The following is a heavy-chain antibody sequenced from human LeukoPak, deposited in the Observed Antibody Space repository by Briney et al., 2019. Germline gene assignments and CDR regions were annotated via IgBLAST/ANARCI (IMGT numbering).Heavy chain of an antibody. CDR2: IYHSGSA. J-gene: IGHJ2*01. CDR1: GGSISSGDYY. Sequence: SAETLSLTCTVSGGSISSGDYYWSWIRQPPGKGLEWIGYIYHSGSAYYNPSLRSRVSISVDTSKNQFSLKLSSVTAADTAVYYCARDMRGGSSPDLWGRGTLVTVSS. CDR3: ARDMRGGSSPDL. D-gene: IGHD2-15*01. V-gene: IGHV4-30-4*01.